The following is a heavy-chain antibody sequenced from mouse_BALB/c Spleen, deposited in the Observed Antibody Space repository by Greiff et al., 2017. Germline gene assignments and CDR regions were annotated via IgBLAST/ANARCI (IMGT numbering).Heavy chain of an antibody. V-gene: IGHV1-87*01. CDR2: IYPGDGDT. Sequence: QVQLQQSGAELARPGASVKLSCKASGYTFTSYWMQWVKQRPGQGLEWIGAIYPGDGDTRYTQKFKGKATLTADKSSSTAYMQLSSLASEDSAVYYCARRGTTVPHWYFDVWGAGTTVTVSS. CDR1: GYTFTSYW. D-gene: IGHD1-1*01. J-gene: IGHJ1*01. CDR3: ARRGTTVPHWYFDV.